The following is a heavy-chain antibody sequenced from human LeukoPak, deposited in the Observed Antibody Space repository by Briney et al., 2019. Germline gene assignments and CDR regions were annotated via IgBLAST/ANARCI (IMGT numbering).Heavy chain of an antibody. CDR2: ISGSGGST. D-gene: IGHD3-22*01. CDR3: AKGLRQTYYYDSSGITA. CDR1: GFTFSSYG. J-gene: IGHJ5*02. Sequence: GGSLRLSCAASGFTFSSYGMSWVRQAPGKGLEWVSAISGSGGSTYYADSVKGRFTISRDNSKNTLYLQMNSLRAEDTAVYYCAKGLRQTYYYDSSGITAWGQGTLVTVSS. V-gene: IGHV3-23*01.